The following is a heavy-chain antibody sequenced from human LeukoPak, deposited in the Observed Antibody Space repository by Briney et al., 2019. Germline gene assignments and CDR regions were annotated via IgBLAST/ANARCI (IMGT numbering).Heavy chain of an antibody. Sequence: SQTLSLTCTVSGGSISSGDYYWSWIRQPPGKGLEWIGYIYYSGSAYYNPSLKSRVTISVDMSKNQFSLKLSSVTAADTAVYYCARGVLSLANFDYWGQGTLVTVSS. CDR2: IYYSGSA. CDR3: ARGVLSLANFDY. CDR1: GGSISSGDYY. V-gene: IGHV4-30-4*01. D-gene: IGHD3-16*02. J-gene: IGHJ4*02.